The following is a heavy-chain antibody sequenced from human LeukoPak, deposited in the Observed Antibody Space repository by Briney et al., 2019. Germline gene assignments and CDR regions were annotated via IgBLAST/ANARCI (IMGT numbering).Heavy chain of an antibody. D-gene: IGHD4-11*01. Sequence: GGSLRLSCAASGFTFSSYAMSRVRQAPVKGLEWVSAISGSGGSTYYADSVKGRFTISRDNSKNTLYLQMNSLRAEDTAVYYCAKDTLTTVTPSGFYYYGMDVWGQGTTVTVSS. V-gene: IGHV3-23*01. CDR1: GFTFSSYA. CDR2: ISGSGGST. CDR3: AKDTLTTVTPSGFYYYGMDV. J-gene: IGHJ6*02.